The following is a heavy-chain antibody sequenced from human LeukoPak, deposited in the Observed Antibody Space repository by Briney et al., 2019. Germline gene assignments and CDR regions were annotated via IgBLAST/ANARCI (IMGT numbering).Heavy chain of an antibody. V-gene: IGHV1-2*02. CDR1: GYTFTSCY. Sequence: GASVKVSCKASGYTFTSCYMHWVRQAPGQGLEWMGWINPNSGGTNYAQKFQGRVTMTRDTSISTAYMELSRLRSDDTAVYYCARDRQVTMVRGAINYWGQGTLVTVSS. CDR2: INPNSGGT. D-gene: IGHD3-10*01. CDR3: ARDRQVTMVRGAINY. J-gene: IGHJ4*02.